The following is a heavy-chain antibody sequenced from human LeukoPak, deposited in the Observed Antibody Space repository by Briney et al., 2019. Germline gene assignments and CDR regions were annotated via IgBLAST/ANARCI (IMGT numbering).Heavy chain of an antibody. CDR1: GGSIISSTYY. D-gene: IGHD3-16*02. CDR3: ARDNGNNWFDP. V-gene: IGHV4-39*07. J-gene: IGHJ5*02. Sequence: SETLSLTCVVSGGSIISSTYYWGWIRQPPGKGLEWIGSRYFSGNPYYNPSLMGRATISVDTSKNQFSLRLSSVTAADTAVYYCARDNGNNWFDPWGQGTLVTVSS. CDR2: RYFSGNP.